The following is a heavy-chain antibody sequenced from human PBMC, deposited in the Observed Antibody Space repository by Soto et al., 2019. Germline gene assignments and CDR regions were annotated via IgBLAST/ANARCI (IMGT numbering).Heavy chain of an antibody. Sequence: EVQLVESGGGLVKPGGSLRLSCAASGFTFSDFTMNWVRQAPGKGLQWVSSISSGGSFISYADSVRGRFTISRDNAKNSLYLQVDSLRAEDTAVFFCARGSRRTFDYWGHGTLVTVSS. CDR1: GFTFSDFT. CDR3: ARGSRRTFDY. V-gene: IGHV3-21*01. D-gene: IGHD6-13*01. CDR2: ISSGGSFI. J-gene: IGHJ4*03.